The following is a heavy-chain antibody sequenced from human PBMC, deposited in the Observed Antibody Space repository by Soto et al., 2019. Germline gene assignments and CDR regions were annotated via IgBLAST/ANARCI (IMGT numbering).Heavy chain of an antibody. CDR2: IYYSGST. V-gene: IGHV4-31*03. Sequence: PSETLSLTCTVSGGSISSGGYYWSWIRQHPGKGLEWIGYIYYSGSTYYNPSLKSRVTISVDTSKNQFSLRLSSVTAADTAVYYCARAGGYSGYVLDYWGQGTLVTVSS. CDR1: GGSISSGGYY. CDR3: ARAGGYSGYVLDY. J-gene: IGHJ4*02. D-gene: IGHD5-12*01.